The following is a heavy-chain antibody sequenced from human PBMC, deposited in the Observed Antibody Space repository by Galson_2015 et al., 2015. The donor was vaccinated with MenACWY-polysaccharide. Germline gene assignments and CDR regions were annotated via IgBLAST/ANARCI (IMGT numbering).Heavy chain of an antibody. CDR2: ISSGSDTT. V-gene: IGHV3-23*01. CDR1: GFTFSIYV. D-gene: IGHD1-26*01. J-gene: IGHJ4*02. CDR3: VKGGWADN. Sequence: LRLCCAASGFTFSIYVMTWVRQAPGKGLEWVSAISSGSDTTYYTDSVKGRFTISRDNSKDTVHLQMDSLRAEDTAVYYCVKGGWADNWGQGTLVTVSS.